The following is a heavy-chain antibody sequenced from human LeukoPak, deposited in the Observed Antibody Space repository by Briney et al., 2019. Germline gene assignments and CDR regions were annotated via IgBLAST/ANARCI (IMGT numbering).Heavy chain of an antibody. D-gene: IGHD2-21*02. J-gene: IGHJ4*02. CDR2: ISSDGSIK. Sequence: SGGSLRLSCVASGSGFTFTTYGMHWVRQAPGKGLEWASLISSDGSIKYYTDSVKGRFTISRDDSRETVYLQMNSLRAEDTALYYCAREVNAMTAFDFWGQGTLVTVSS. CDR1: GSGFTFTTYG. V-gene: IGHV3-30*03. CDR3: AREVNAMTAFDF.